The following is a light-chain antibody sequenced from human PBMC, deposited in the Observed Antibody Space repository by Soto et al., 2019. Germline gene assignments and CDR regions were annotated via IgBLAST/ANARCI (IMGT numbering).Light chain of an antibody. CDR3: QQYHNWPPQIT. CDR1: QSVSSN. Sequence: EIVMTQSPATLSLSPGARAPLSCRARQSVSSNLAWYPQKPGQAPRLLIYGASTRATGLPARFSGSGSGTEFTLTISSLQSEDVAVYYCQQYHNWPPQITFGQGTRLEIK. V-gene: IGKV3-15*01. CDR2: GAS. J-gene: IGKJ5*01.